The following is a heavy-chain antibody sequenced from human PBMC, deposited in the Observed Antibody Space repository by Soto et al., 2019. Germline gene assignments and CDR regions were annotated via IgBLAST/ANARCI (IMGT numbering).Heavy chain of an antibody. J-gene: IGHJ4*02. CDR1: GFTFDDYA. V-gene: IGHV3-9*01. Sequence: EVQLVESGGGLVQPGRSLRLSCAASGFTFDDYAMHWVRQAPGKGLEWVSGISWNSGSIGYADSVKGRFTISRDNAKNSLYLQMNSLRAEDTALYYCAKVTVGVPTPNGEFDYWGQGTLVTVSS. CDR3: AKVTVGVPTPNGEFDY. D-gene: IGHD5-12*01. CDR2: ISWNSGSI.